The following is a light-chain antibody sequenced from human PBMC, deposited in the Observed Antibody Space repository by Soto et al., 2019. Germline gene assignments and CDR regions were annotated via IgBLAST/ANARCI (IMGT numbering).Light chain of an antibody. CDR2: EVS. CDR3: LQSIQLPWT. V-gene: IGKV2D-29*01. J-gene: IGKJ1*01. CDR1: QRLLHTDGKTY. Sequence: DIVMTQSPLSLSVTPGQPASISCKSSQRLLHTDGKTYFYWYLQKPGQPPQLLIYEVSNRFSGVPDRCIGSGLGTDFTLKISRGEAEEVGVYYCLQSIQLPWTFGQGTKVEIK.